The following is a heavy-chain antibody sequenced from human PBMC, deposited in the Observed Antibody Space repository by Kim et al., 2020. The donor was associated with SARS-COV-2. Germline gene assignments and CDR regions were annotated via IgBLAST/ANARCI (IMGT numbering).Heavy chain of an antibody. D-gene: IGHD6-13*01. Sequence: SETLSLTCTVSGGSISSYYWSWIRQPPGKGLEWIGYIYYSGSTNYNPSLKSRVTISVDTSKNQFSLKLSSVTAADTAVYYCARGGYSSSWYGWFDPWGQGTLVTVSS. V-gene: IGHV4-59*01. CDR2: IYYSGST. CDR3: ARGGYSSSWYGWFDP. CDR1: GGSISSYY. J-gene: IGHJ5*02.